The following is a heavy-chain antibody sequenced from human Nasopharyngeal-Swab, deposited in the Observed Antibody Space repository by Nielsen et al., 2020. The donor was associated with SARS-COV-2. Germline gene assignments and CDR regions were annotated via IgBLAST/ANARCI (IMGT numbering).Heavy chain of an antibody. CDR2: LYHSGST. CDR3: AREFGDTFDY. D-gene: IGHD2-21*01. V-gene: IGHV4-59*01. CDR1: GGSIISYY. J-gene: IGHJ4*02. Sequence: SETLSLTCTVSGGSIISYYWSWIRQPPGKGLEWIGYLYHSGSTNYNPSLKSRVTISVDTSKNQFSLKLSSVTAADTAVYYCAREFGDTFDYWGQGTLVTVSS.